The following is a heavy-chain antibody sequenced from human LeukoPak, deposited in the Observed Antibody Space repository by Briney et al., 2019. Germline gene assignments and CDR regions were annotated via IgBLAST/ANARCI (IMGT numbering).Heavy chain of an antibody. CDR1: GGSFSGYY. Sequence: SETLSLTCAVYGGSFSGYYWSWIRQPPGKGLEWIGEINHSGSTNYNPSLKSRVTISVDTSKNQFSLKLRSVTAADTAVYYCATQADYGSGKYYFDYWGQGTLVTVSS. CDR2: INHSGST. J-gene: IGHJ4*02. D-gene: IGHD3-10*01. V-gene: IGHV4-34*01. CDR3: ATQADYGSGKYYFDY.